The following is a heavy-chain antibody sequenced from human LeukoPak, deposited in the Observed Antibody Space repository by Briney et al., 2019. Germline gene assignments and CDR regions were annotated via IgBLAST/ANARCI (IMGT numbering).Heavy chain of an antibody. CDR1: GGTFSSYA. D-gene: IGHD2-2*01. CDR2: IIPILGIA. J-gene: IGHJ3*02. CDR3: ASPIVVVPAAIAAFDI. V-gene: IGHV1-69*04. Sequence: SVKVSCKASGGTFSSYAISWVRQAPGQGLEWMGRIIPILGIANYAQKFQGRVTITADKSTSTAYMELSSLRSEDTAVYYCASPIVVVPAAIAAFDIWGQGTMVTVSS.